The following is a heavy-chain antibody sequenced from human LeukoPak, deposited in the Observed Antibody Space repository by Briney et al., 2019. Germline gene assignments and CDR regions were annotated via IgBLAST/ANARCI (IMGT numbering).Heavy chain of an antibody. D-gene: IGHD3-10*01. CDR3: ARGILWFPRYFDY. J-gene: IGHJ4*02. V-gene: IGHV4-39*07. Sequence: SETLSLTCTVSGDSISTSSFCWGWIRQPPGTGLEWIGEINHSGSTNYNPSLKSRVTISVDTSKNQFSLKLSSVTAADTAVYYCARGILWFPRYFDYWGQGTLVTVSS. CDR1: GDSISTSSFC. CDR2: INHSGST.